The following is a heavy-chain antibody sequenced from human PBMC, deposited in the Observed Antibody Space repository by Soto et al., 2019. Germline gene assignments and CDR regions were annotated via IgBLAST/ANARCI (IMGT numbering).Heavy chain of an antibody. Sequence: PGGSLTLSCAASGFTFSSYAMSWVRQAPGKGLEWVSAISGSGGSTYYADSVKGRFTISRDNSKNTLYLQMNSLRAEDTAVYYCAKDQVQLWFRDFDYWGQGTLVTVSS. CDR3: AKDQVQLWFRDFDY. CDR2: ISGSGGST. D-gene: IGHD5-18*01. J-gene: IGHJ4*02. CDR1: GFTFSSYA. V-gene: IGHV3-23*01.